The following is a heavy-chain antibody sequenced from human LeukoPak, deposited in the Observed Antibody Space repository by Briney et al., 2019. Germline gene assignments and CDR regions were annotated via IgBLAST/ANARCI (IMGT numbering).Heavy chain of an antibody. V-gene: IGHV1-18*01. CDR1: GYTFSSYS. D-gene: IGHD3-3*01. J-gene: IGHJ4*02. CDR3: ARETASGYLGFDF. Sequence: ASVKVSCKTSGYTFSSYSITWVRQAPGQGLEWMGWISAYGHTKLARNLKARVTVTIDTSTTTAYMELRSLSSDDTAVYFCARETASGYLGFDFWGQETLITVSS. CDR2: ISAYGHT.